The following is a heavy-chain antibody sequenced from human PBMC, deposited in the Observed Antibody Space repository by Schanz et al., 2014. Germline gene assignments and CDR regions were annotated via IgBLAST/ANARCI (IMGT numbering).Heavy chain of an antibody. CDR1: GYTFTGYY. CDR3: TTETIAMAGTFSI. V-gene: IGHV7-4-1*02. CDR2: INTNTGNP. Sequence: QVQLVQSGAEVKKPGASVKVSCKASGYTFTGYYMHWVRQAPGQGLEWMGWINTNTGNPTYAQGFTGRFVFSLDTSVSTAYLQISSLKAEDTAAYYCTTETIAMAGTFSIWGQGTLVTVSS. J-gene: IGHJ4*02. D-gene: IGHD6-19*01.